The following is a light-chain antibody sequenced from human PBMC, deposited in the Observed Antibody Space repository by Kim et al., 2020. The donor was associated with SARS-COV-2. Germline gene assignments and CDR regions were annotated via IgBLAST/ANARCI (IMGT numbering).Light chain of an antibody. Sequence: EIVMTQSPATLSVSPGERATLSCRASQSVSSNLAWYQQKPGQAPRLLIHGASIRATGIPARFSGSGSGTEFTLTMSILQSEDFAVYYCQQYNNWPGTFGQGTKLEI. CDR2: GAS. CDR1: QSVSSN. CDR3: QQYNNWPGT. J-gene: IGKJ2*01. V-gene: IGKV3D-15*03.